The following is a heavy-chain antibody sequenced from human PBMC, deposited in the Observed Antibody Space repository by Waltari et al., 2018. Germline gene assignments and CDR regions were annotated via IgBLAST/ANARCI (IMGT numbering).Heavy chain of an antibody. CDR1: GGTFSSYA. J-gene: IGHJ5*02. CDR2: IIPIFGTA. Sequence: QVQLVQSGAEVKKPGSSVKVSCKASGGTFSSYAISWVRQAPGQGLEWMGGIIPIFGTANYAQKFQGRVTITTDESTSRAYMELSSLRAEDTAVYYCARDPGHHSHDPPGWFDPWGQGTLVTVSS. V-gene: IGHV1-69*05. CDR3: ARDPGHHSHDPPGWFDP. D-gene: IGHD1-1*01.